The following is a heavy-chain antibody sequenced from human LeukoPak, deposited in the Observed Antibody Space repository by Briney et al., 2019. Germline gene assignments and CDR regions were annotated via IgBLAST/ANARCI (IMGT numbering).Heavy chain of an antibody. CDR1: GFTFTNYG. D-gene: IGHD3-9*01. Sequence: GGSLRLSCVASGFTFTNYGMSWVRQAQGKGLEWVSAISGSGGSTYYADSVKGRFTISRDNSKNTLYLQMNSLRAEDTAVYYCAKGRYYDILTGYFNYYYYYGMDVWGQGTTVTVSS. J-gene: IGHJ6*02. CDR2: ISGSGGST. CDR3: AKGRYYDILTGYFNYYYYYGMDV. V-gene: IGHV3-23*01.